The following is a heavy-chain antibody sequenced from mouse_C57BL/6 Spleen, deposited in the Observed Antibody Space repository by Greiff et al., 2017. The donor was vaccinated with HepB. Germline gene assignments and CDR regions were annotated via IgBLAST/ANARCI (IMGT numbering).Heavy chain of an antibody. J-gene: IGHJ1*03. Sequence: VQLQQSGAELVRPGSSVKLSCKASGYTFTSYWMHWVKQRPIQGLEWIGNIDPSDSETHYNQKFKDKATLTVDKSSSTAYKQLSSLTSEDSAVYYCANYYGSRGYFDVWGTGTTVTVSS. CDR3: ANYYGSRGYFDV. V-gene: IGHV1-52*01. CDR1: GYTFTSYW. CDR2: IDPSDSET. D-gene: IGHD1-1*01.